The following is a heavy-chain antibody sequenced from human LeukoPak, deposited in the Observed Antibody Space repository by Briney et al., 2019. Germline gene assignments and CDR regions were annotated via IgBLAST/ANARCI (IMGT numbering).Heavy chain of an antibody. Sequence: SETLSLTCTVSGGSISSYYWSWIRQPPGKGLEWIGEINHSGSTNYNPSLKSRVTISVDTSKNQFSLKLSSVTAADTAVYYCARAREFRLRYWGQGTLVTVSS. CDR2: INHSGST. V-gene: IGHV4-34*01. J-gene: IGHJ4*02. CDR1: GGSISSYY. CDR3: ARAREFRLRY. D-gene: IGHD3-10*01.